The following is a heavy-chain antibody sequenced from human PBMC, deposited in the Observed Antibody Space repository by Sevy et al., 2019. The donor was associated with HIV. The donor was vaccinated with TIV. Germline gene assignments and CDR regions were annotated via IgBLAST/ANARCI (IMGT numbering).Heavy chain of an antibody. D-gene: IGHD1-26*01. V-gene: IGHV3-30-3*01. CDR2: ISYVGTET. CDR1: GFAFSTHA. J-gene: IGHJ4*01. CDR3: ARDGGYSVKWYPLY. Sequence: GGSLRLSCAASGFAFSTHAMHWVRQAPGKGLEWVAVISYVGTETLYAASVEGRFTISRDNSKNMLSLQINSLRPEDTAVYYCARDGGYSVKWYPLYWGHGTLVTVSS.